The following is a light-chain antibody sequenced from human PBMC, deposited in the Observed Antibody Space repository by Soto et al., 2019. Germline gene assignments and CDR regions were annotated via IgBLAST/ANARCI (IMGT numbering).Light chain of an antibody. CDR2: GAF. Sequence: EIVLTHSPATLSLSPGERATLSFSASPSVTNYLAWYQQKPGQAPRLLIYGAFNRATGIPARFSGSGSGTDFTLTISSLEPEDFAVYYCQQRNIWPPVTFGQGTRLE. CDR3: QQRNIWPPVT. CDR1: PSVTNY. J-gene: IGKJ5*01. V-gene: IGKV3-11*01.